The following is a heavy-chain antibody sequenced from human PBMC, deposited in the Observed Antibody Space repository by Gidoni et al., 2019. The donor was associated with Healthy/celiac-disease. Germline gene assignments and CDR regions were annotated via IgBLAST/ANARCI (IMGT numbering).Heavy chain of an antibody. V-gene: IGHV3-23*01. D-gene: IGHD6-19*01. CDR2: ISGSGGST. Sequence: EVQLLESGGGLVPPGGSLRLSCAASGFTFSSYAMSWVRQAPGKGLEWVAAISGSGGSTYYADSVKGRFTISRDNSKNTLYLQMNSLRAEDTAVYYCAKDAGSSGWSDYWGQGTLVTVSS. J-gene: IGHJ4*02. CDR1: GFTFSSYA. CDR3: AKDAGSSGWSDY.